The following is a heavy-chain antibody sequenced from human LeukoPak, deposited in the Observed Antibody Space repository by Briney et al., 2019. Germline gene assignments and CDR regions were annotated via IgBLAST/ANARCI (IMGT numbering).Heavy chain of an antibody. Sequence: GGSLRLSCAASGFTFNSYAMHWVRQAPGKGLEYVSAISSNGGSTYYANSVKGRFTISRDNSKNTLYFQMGSLRAEDMAVYYCARGPAYCSGGSCYETHYYFDYWGQGTLVTVSS. CDR1: GFTFNSYA. V-gene: IGHV3-64*01. CDR3: ARGPAYCSGGSCYETHYYFDY. D-gene: IGHD2-15*01. CDR2: ISSNGGST. J-gene: IGHJ4*02.